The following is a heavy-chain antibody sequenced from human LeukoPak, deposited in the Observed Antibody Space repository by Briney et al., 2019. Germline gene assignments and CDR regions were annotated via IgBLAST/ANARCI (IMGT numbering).Heavy chain of an antibody. CDR3: ARDPTYYYDSSGYYYGYLDY. Sequence: GGSLRLSCAASGFTFSSYWMSWVRQAPGKGLEWVANIKQDGSEKYYVDSVEGRFTISRDNAKNSLYLQMNSLRAEDTAVYYCARDPTYYYDSSGYYYGYLDYWGQGTLVTVSS. J-gene: IGHJ4*02. D-gene: IGHD3-22*01. CDR1: GFTFSSYW. V-gene: IGHV3-7*01. CDR2: IKQDGSEK.